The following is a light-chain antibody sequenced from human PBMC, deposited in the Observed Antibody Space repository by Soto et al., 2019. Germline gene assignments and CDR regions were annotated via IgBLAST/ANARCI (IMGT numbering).Light chain of an antibody. V-gene: IGKV1-39*01. Sequence: DIQMTQSPSSLSASVGDRVTITCRASHNIRNSLNWYQKKPGKAPKFLIYASSSLQSGDPPRFSGSASGTDFDLPVSSLQPEDFATYCCHQTYGTLLRFGQGTQVAI. CDR3: HQTYGTLLR. CDR1: HNIRNS. CDR2: ASS. J-gene: IGKJ1*01.